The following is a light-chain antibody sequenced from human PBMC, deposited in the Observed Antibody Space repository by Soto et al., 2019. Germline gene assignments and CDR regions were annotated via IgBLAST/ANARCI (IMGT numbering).Light chain of an antibody. V-gene: IGKV1-39*01. CDR2: SAS. CDR3: QQRSNWPPIT. CDR1: QSINNY. J-gene: IGKJ3*01. Sequence: DIQMTQSPASLSVSVGDRVTITCRASQSINNYLNWYLQRPGQAPKLLIRSASTLQRGVPSRFSGSGSRTEFTLTISSLEPEDFAIYYCQQRSNWPPITFGPGTKVDIK.